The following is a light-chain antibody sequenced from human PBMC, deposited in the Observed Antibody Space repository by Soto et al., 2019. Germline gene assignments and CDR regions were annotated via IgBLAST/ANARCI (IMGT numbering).Light chain of an antibody. CDR3: QQSYSTPPMYT. CDR1: QSISSY. V-gene: IGKV1-39*01. CDR2: AAS. J-gene: IGKJ2*01. Sequence: DIQMTQSPSSLSASVGDRVTITCRASQSISSYLNWYQQKPGKAPKPLIYAASSLQSGVPSRFSGSVSGTDFTLTISSLQPEDFATYYCQQSYSTPPMYTFGQGTKLEIK.